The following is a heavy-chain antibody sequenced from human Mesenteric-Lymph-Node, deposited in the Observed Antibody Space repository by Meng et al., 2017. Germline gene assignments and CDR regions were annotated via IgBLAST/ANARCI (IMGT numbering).Heavy chain of an antibody. J-gene: IGHJ4*02. CDR3: GRDQGRELINH. D-gene: IGHD1-7*01. CDR1: RGSVSSGNHY. CDR2: IYYSGIT. V-gene: IGHV4-30-4*01. Sequence: RLPEAGPGMVKPSPTLSLTCTVSRGSVSSGNHYWIWIRQPPGKGLEWIGYIYYSGITYYNPSLKSRVTISVDTSKNQFSLKLSSVTDADAAVYYCGRDQGRELINHWGQGALVTVSS.